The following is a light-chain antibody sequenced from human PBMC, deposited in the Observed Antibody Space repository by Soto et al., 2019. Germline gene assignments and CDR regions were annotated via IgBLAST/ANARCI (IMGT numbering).Light chain of an antibody. CDR1: QAISNY. Sequence: DIQMTQSPSSLSASVGDRVTITCRASQAISNYLAWYQQRPGRVTKLLIYAASTLQSGVPSQFSGSGSGTYFTLTISSLQPEDVETYYCQNHNSAPYTFGQGTKLEIK. J-gene: IGKJ2*01. CDR2: AAS. V-gene: IGKV1-27*01. CDR3: QNHNSAPYT.